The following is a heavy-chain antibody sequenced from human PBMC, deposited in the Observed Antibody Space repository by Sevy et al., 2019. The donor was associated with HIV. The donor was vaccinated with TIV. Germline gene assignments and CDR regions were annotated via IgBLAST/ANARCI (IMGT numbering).Heavy chain of an antibody. D-gene: IGHD3-3*01. CDR1: GGSISSYY. CDR2: IYYSGST. V-gene: IGHV4-59*01. Sequence: SETLSLTCTVSGGSISSYYWSWIRQPPGKGLEWIGYIYYSGSTNYNPSLKSRVTISVDTSKNQFSLKLSSVTAADTAVYYCARGSITFFGVVTSDAFDIWGQGTMVTVSS. J-gene: IGHJ3*02. CDR3: ARGSITFFGVVTSDAFDI.